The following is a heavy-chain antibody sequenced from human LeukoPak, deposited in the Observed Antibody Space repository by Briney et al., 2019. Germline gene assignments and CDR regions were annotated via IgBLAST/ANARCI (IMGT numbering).Heavy chain of an antibody. Sequence: PSGTLSLTCGVSGGSITNTNYWTWVRQPPGKGLEWIGEVNLQGSTNYNPSLMGRVAISVDTSEDHISLQLTSVTAADTAVYYCAREGGPYRPLDYSGQGTLVTVSS. J-gene: IGHJ4*02. CDR2: VNLQGST. CDR1: GGSITNTNY. V-gene: IGHV4-4*02. CDR3: AREGGPYRPLDY.